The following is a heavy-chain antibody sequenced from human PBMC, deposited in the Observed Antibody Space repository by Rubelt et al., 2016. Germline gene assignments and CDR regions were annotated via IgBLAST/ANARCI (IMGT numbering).Heavy chain of an antibody. CDR2: IYYSGRT. CDR3: ARRYSNGLYWFFDL. CDR1: GGSISSSSYY. V-gene: IGHV4-39*01. D-gene: IGHD6-19*01. J-gene: IGHJ2*01. Sequence: QLQLQESGPGLVEPSGTLSLTCTVSGGSISSSSYYWGWIRQPPGKGLEWIGTIYYSGRTYSNPSLKSRVTISVDTSKNQFPLKLVSVTASDTAVYYCARRYSNGLYWFFDLWGRGTLVTVSS.